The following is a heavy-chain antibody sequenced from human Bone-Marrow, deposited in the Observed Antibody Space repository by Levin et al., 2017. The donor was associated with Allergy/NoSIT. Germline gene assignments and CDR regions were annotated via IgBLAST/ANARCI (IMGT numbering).Heavy chain of an antibody. V-gene: IGHV4-31*03. CDR1: GDSISRGDYY. Sequence: SQTLSLTCSVSGDSISRGDYYWSWIRQHPGEGLEWMGFISYSGSAYYNPSLKSRLTVSLDKSKNQFSLKLSSVTVADTAVYYCARDECAWLGECYGMDVWGQGTTVTVSS. D-gene: IGHD3-10*01. CDR2: ISYSGSA. J-gene: IGHJ6*02. CDR3: ARDECAWLGECYGMDV.